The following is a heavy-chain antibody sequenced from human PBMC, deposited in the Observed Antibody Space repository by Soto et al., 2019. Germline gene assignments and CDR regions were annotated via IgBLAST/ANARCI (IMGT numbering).Heavy chain of an antibody. CDR2: IIPIFGTA. D-gene: IGHD2-2*02. V-gene: IGHV1-69*06. CDR1: GGTFSSYA. Sequence: ASVNVSCKASGGTFSSYAISWVRQAPGQGLEWMGGIIPIFGTANYAQKFQGRVTITADKSTSTAYMELSSLRSEDTAVYYCARVNRLYCSSTSCYTHWFDPWGQGTLVTVSS. CDR3: ARVNRLYCSSTSCYTHWFDP. J-gene: IGHJ5*02.